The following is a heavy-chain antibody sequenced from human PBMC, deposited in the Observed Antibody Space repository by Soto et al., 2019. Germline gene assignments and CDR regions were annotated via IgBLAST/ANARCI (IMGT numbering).Heavy chain of an antibody. CDR3: ARPGGWFGDHYFDY. J-gene: IGHJ4*02. V-gene: IGHV1-3*01. CDR2: INAGNGNT. CDR1: GYTFTSYA. Sequence: QVQLVQSGAEVKKPGASVKVSCKASGYTFTSYAMHWVRQAPGQRPEWMGWINAGNGNTKYSQKFQGRVTITRDTSASTAYMELSSLRSEDTAVYYCARPGGWFGDHYFDYWGQGTLVTVSS. D-gene: IGHD3-10*01.